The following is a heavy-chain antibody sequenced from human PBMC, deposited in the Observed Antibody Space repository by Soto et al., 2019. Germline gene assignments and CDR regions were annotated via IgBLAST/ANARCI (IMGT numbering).Heavy chain of an antibody. J-gene: IGHJ4*02. CDR2: IYDSGST. CDR1: GGSISRSGYF. V-gene: IGHV4-31*03. CDR3: ARSSRSYFDY. Sequence: QVQLQESGPGLVKPSQTLSLTCTVSGGSISRSGYFWSWIRQHPGKGLEWIGYIYDSGSTYYNPSLKSRVSLSVDTSKNQFSLNLTSETAADTAMYYCARSSRSYFDYWGQGTLVTVSS.